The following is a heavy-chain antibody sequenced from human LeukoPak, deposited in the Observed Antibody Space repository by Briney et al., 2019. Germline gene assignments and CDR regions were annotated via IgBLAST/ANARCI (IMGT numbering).Heavy chain of an antibody. CDR2: IKQDGSEK. CDR3: ARDLPPPMYDSSGPLDY. J-gene: IGHJ4*02. D-gene: IGHD3-22*01. Sequence: GGSLRLSCAASGFTFSRYWMSWVRQAPGKGLEWVANIKQDGSEKYYVDSVKGRFTISRDNAKNSLYLQMNSLRAEDTAAYYCARDLPPPMYDSSGPLDYWGQGTLVTVSS. CDR1: GFTFSRYW. V-gene: IGHV3-7*01.